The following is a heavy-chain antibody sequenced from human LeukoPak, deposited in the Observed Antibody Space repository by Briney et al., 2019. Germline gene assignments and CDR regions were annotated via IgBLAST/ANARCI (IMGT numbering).Heavy chain of an antibody. D-gene: IGHD2-15*01. J-gene: IGHJ6*02. CDR1: GFTFSSYA. V-gene: IGHV3-30-3*01. Sequence: GGSLRLSCAASGFTFSSYAMHWVRQAPDKGLEWVAVISYDGSNKYYADSVKGRFTISRDNSKNTLYLQMNSLRAEDTAVYDCARSRGPYYYYYGMDVWGQGTTVTVSS. CDR3: ARSRGPYYYYYGMDV. CDR2: ISYDGSNK.